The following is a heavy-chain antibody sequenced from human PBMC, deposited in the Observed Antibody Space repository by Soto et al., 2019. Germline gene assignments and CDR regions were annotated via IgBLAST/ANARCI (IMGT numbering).Heavy chain of an antibody. V-gene: IGHV4-34*01. CDR3: ARGQEGVVATH. CDR2: IKDGGVT. CDR1: GGSLTGYY. D-gene: IGHD5-12*01. Sequence: QVQLQQWGAGLLKPSETLSLTCAVNGGSLTGYYWSWIRQPPGKGLEWIGEIKDGGVTNYSPSLKSRVNMSADTSKNQFSLNLNSVTAADTAVYYCARGQEGVVATHWDQGTLVTVSS. J-gene: IGHJ4*02.